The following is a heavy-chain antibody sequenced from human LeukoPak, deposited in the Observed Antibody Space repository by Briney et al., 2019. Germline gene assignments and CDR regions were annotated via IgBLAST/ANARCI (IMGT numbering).Heavy chain of an antibody. CDR2: IGSSGRTI. V-gene: IGHV3-48*03. CDR3: ARTTVTTFGDWFDP. J-gene: IGHJ5*02. Sequence: GSLRLSCAASGFTFSSYEMNWVRQAPGKGLERLSYIGSSGRTIYYADSVKGRFTISRDNAKNSLYLQMNSLRAEDTAVYYCARTTVTTFGDWFDPWGQGTLVTVSS. D-gene: IGHD4-17*01. CDR1: GFTFSSYE.